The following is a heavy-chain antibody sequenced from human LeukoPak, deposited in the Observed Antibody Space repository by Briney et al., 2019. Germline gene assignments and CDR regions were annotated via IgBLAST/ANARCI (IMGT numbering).Heavy chain of an antibody. V-gene: IGHV1-2*04. J-gene: IGHJ4*02. CDR3: ARDWHTSGGNFYFDF. CDR2: INPNSGST. D-gene: IGHD6-19*01. Sequence: ASVKVSCKASGYTFTGYYMHWVRQAPGQGLEWMGWINPNSGSTDYAQKFQGWVTMTRDTSISTVYMEVTRLTTDDTAVYFCARDWHTSGGNFYFDFWGQGTLVTVSS. CDR1: GYTFTGYY.